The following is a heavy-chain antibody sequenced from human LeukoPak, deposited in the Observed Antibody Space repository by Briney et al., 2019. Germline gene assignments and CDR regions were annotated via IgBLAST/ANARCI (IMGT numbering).Heavy chain of an antibody. CDR3: ARDRLSDGVDY. D-gene: IGHD2/OR15-2a*01. CDR2: INYSGST. V-gene: IGHV4-39*07. CDR1: GDSISSSSYY. J-gene: IGHJ4*02. Sequence: PSETLSLTCTVSGDSISSSSYYWAWIRQPPGKRPEWIASINYSGSTYYNLFLKSRVTISIDTSKNQFSLKLRSVTAADSAVYYCARDRLSDGVDYWGQGTLVTVSS.